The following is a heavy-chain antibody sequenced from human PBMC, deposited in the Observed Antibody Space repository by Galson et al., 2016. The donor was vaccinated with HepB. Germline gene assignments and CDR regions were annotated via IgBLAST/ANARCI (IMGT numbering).Heavy chain of an antibody. CDR1: GGTFSSFA. CDR3: ARCLWDGYSPLALGY. J-gene: IGHJ4*02. Sequence: SVKVSCKASGGTFSSFAISWVRQAPGHGPEWMGGIIPMFGTPNYAQNFQGRVTITADESTSTAYMELSSLTSEEPAVYYCARCLWDGYSPLALGYWGKGTLVTVSS. CDR2: IIPMFGTP. V-gene: IGHV1-69*13. D-gene: IGHD5-24*01.